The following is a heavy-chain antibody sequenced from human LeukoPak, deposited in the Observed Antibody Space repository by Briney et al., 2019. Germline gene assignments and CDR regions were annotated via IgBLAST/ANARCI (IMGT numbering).Heavy chain of an antibody. D-gene: IGHD3-10*01. CDR3: ASEMYYYGSGSLTFDY. J-gene: IGHJ4*02. V-gene: IGHV3-30*14. CDR1: GFTFSSYA. CDR2: ISYDGSNK. Sequence: GGSLRLSCAASGFTFSSYAMHWVRQAPGKGLEWVAVISYDGSNKYYADSVKGRFTISRDNSKNTLYLQMNSLRAKDTAVYYCASEMYYYGSGSLTFDYWGQGTLVTVSS.